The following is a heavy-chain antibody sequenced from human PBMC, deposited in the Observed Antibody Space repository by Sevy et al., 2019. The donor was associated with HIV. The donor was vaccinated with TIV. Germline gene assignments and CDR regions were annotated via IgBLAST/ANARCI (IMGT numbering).Heavy chain of an antibody. Sequence: GGALRLSCAASGFIFSDYYMSWIRQAPGKGLEWVSYISGSGNTQYYTESVKGRFTISRDNAKDSLYLQMNSLRAEDTAVYYCARAGGSWALRYWGQERLVTVSS. CDR1: GFIFSDYY. V-gene: IGHV3-11*01. CDR3: ARAGGSWALRY. CDR2: ISGSGNTQ. J-gene: IGHJ4*02. D-gene: IGHD1-26*01.